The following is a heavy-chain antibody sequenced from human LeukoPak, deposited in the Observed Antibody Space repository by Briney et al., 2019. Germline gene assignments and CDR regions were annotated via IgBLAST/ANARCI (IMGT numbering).Heavy chain of an antibody. CDR1: GDSVSSNSGA. D-gene: IGHD3-16*01. CDR3: ARDSGIGGGLVDY. J-gene: IGHJ4*02. V-gene: IGHV6-1*01. CDR2: TYYRSKWYN. Sequence: SQTLSLTCAISGDSVSSNSGAWNWIRHSPSRGLEWLGRTYYRSKWYNDYAVSVKSRITINPDTSKNQFSLQLNSVTPEDMAVYYCARDSGIGGGLVDYWGQGTLVTVSS.